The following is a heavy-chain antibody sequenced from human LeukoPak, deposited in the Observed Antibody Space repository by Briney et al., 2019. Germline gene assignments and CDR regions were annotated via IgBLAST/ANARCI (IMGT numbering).Heavy chain of an antibody. V-gene: IGHV3-48*01. CDR3: ARGSLLLWFGEFQAFDI. Sequence: GGSLRLSCAASGFTFSSYSMNWVRKAPGKGLEWVSYISSSSSTIYYADSVKGRFTISRDNAKNSLYLQMNSLRAEDTAVYYCARGSLLLWFGEFQAFDIWGQGTMVTVSS. J-gene: IGHJ3*02. D-gene: IGHD3-10*01. CDR2: ISSSSSTI. CDR1: GFTFSSYS.